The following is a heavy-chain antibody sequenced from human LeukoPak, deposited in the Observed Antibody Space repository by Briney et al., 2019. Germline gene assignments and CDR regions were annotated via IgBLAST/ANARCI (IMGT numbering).Heavy chain of an antibody. CDR1: GGTFSSYA. V-gene: IGHV1-69*05. CDR3: ARDTPQLLGYCSSTSCSKRDAFDI. D-gene: IGHD2-2*01. Sequence: SVKVSCKASGGTFSSYAISWVRQAPGQGLEWMGGIIPIFGTANYAQKFQGRVTITTDESTSTAYMELSSLRSEDTAVYYCARDTPQLLGYCSSTSCSKRDAFDIWAKGQWSPSLQ. CDR2: IIPIFGTA. J-gene: IGHJ3*02.